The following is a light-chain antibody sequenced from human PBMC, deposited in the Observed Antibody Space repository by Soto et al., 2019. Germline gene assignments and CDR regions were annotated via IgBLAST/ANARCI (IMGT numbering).Light chain of an antibody. V-gene: IGKV3-11*01. CDR2: DAS. CDR1: QSVSSY. J-gene: IGKJ5*01. Sequence: EIVLTRSPATLSLSPGERATLSCRASQSVSSYLAWYQQKPGQAPRLLIYDASNRATGIPARFSGSGSGTDFTLTISSLEPEDFAVYYCQQRSNWPPDFGQGTRLEIK. CDR3: QQRSNWPPD.